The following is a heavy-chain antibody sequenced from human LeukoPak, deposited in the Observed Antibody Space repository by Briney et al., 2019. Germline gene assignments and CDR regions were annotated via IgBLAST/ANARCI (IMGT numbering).Heavy chain of an antibody. V-gene: IGHV4-39*01. CDR2: IYYSGST. J-gene: IGHJ4*02. Sequence: SETLSLTCTVSGGSISSSNYYWGCIRQPPGKGLEWIGSIYYSGSTYYNPSLKSRVTISVDTSKNQFSLKLSSVTAADTAVYYCARQYQFSGGFGYWGQGTLVTVSS. CDR3: ARQYQFSGGFGY. D-gene: IGHD3-10*01. CDR1: GGSISSSNYY.